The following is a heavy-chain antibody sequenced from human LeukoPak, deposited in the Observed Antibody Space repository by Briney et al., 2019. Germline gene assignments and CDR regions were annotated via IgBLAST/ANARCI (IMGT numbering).Heavy chain of an antibody. CDR1: GGTFSSYA. Sequence: SVKVSCKASGGTFSSYAISWVRRAPGQGLEWMGGIIPIFGTANYAQKFQGRVTITADKSTSTAYMELSSLRSEDTAVYYCARAADYYDSSGYLDYWGQGTLVTVSS. D-gene: IGHD3-22*01. V-gene: IGHV1-69*06. J-gene: IGHJ4*02. CDR3: ARAADYYDSSGYLDY. CDR2: IIPIFGTA.